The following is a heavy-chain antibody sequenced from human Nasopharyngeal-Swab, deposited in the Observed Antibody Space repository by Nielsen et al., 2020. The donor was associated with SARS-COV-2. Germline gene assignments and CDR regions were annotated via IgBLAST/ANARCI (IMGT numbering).Heavy chain of an antibody. J-gene: IGHJ6*02. V-gene: IGHV4-30-4*01. Sequence: SETLSLTCAVSGGSISSGGYYWSWIRQSPGKGLEWIGHIFYSGNTYYNPSLGSRVTISVDTSRDQFSLKLSSVTAADTAVYYCARRSGYTYYYTMDVWGQGTTVTVSS. CDR2: IFYSGNT. CDR3: ARRSGYTYYYTMDV. D-gene: IGHD5-24*01. CDR1: GGSISSGGYY.